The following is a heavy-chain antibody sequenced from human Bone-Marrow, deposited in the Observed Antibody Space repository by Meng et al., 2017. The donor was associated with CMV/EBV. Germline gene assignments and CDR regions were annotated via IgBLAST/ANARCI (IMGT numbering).Heavy chain of an antibody. J-gene: IGHJ4*02. V-gene: IGHV3-48*03. D-gene: IGHD6-6*01. CDR1: GFTFSSYE. CDR2: ISSSGSTI. CDR3: ARGAGDSSSGYYVDY. Sequence: GESLKISCAASGFTFSSYEMNWVRQAPGKGLEWVSYISSSGSTIYYADSVKGRFTISRDNSKNTLYLQMNSLRAEDTAVYYCARGAGDSSSGYYVDYWGQGTLVTVSS.